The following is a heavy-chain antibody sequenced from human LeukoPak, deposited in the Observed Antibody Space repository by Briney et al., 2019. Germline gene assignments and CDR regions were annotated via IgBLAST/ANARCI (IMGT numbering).Heavy chain of an antibody. CDR3: ARRVQKYFDL. V-gene: IGHV4-4*07. J-gene: IGHJ2*01. Sequence: SETLSLTCTVSGGSINNYRSWIRQPAGKGLEWIGRIYFTGITDYNPSLKSRVTMSRDTSKNQFSLILTSVTAADTAVYYCARRVQKYFDLWGRGTLVTVSS. CDR2: IYFTGIT. CDR1: GGSINNY.